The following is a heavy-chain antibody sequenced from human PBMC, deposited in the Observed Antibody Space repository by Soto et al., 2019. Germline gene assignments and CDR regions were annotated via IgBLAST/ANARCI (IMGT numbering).Heavy chain of an antibody. CDR1: GGSISSYY. D-gene: IGHD4-17*01. Sequence: SETLSLTCTVSGGSISSYYWSWIRQPPGKGLEWIGYIYYSGSTNYNPSLKSRVNISVDTSKNQFSLKLSSVTAADTAVYYCARAGDDYGDYLPYFDYWGQGTLVTVSS. CDR3: ARAGDDYGDYLPYFDY. CDR2: IYYSGST. J-gene: IGHJ4*02. V-gene: IGHV4-59*08.